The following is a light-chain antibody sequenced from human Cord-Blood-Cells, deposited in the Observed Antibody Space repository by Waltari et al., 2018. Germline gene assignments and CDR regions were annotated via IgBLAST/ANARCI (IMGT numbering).Light chain of an antibody. V-gene: IGLV2-14*01. CDR2: EVS. J-gene: IGLJ1*01. Sequence: QSALTQPASVSGSPGQSITLSCTGTSSDVGGYNYVSWYQQHPGKAPQLMIYEVSNRHAGVSNRFSGSKSGNTAARTISGLQAEDEAEYYCSSYTSSSTYVFGTGTKVTVL. CDR1: SSDVGGYNY. CDR3: SSYTSSSTYV.